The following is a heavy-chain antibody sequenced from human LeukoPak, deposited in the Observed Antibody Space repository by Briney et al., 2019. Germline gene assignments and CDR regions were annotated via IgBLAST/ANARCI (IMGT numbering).Heavy chain of an antibody. J-gene: IGHJ4*02. CDR2: ISYDGSNK. CDR3: AKDLYLTGYSFDY. Sequence: GGSLRLSCAASGFAFSSYGMHWVRQAPGKGLEWVAVISYDGSNKYYADSVKGRFTISRDNSKNTLYLQMNSLRAEDTAVYYCAKDLYLTGYSFDYWGQGTLVTVSS. CDR1: GFAFSSYG. D-gene: IGHD3-9*01. V-gene: IGHV3-30*18.